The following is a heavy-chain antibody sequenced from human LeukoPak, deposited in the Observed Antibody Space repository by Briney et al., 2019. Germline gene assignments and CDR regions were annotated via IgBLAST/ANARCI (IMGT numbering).Heavy chain of an antibody. CDR1: GFDFSSYG. V-gene: IGHV3-7*03. D-gene: IGHD6-13*01. CDR2: IKQDGSEK. Sequence: GRSLRLSCAASGFDFSSYGMHWVRQAPGKGLEWVANIKQDGSEKYHVDSVKGRFTISRDNAKNSLYLQMNSLRAEDTAVYYCASRAGYTGSWSAFDYWGQGTLVTVSS. J-gene: IGHJ4*02. CDR3: ASRAGYTGSWSAFDY.